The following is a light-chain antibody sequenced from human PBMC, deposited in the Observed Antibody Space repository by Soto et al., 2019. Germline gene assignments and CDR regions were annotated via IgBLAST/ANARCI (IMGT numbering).Light chain of an antibody. Sequence: EMVLTQSPATLSVSPGERATLSCRASQSVSSNLAWYQQKPGQAPRLLIYGASTRATGIPARFSGSGSGTEFTLTISSLQSEDFAVYYCQQYNNWALVIFGGGTKVDI. CDR3: QQYNNWALVI. CDR1: QSVSSN. CDR2: GAS. V-gene: IGKV3-15*01. J-gene: IGKJ4*01.